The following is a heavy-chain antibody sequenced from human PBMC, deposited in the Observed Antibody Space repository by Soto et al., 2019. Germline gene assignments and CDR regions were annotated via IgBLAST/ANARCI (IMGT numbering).Heavy chain of an antibody. CDR2: INPNSGGT. CDR1: GYTFTGYY. Sequence: ASVEVSCKASGYTFTGYYMHWVRQAPGQGLEWMGWINPNSGGTNYAQKFQGWVTMTRDASISTAYMELSRLRSDDTAVYYCARDGTYYYGSDTYYGMDVWGQGTTVTVSS. D-gene: IGHD3-10*01. J-gene: IGHJ6*02. CDR3: ARDGTYYYGSDTYYGMDV. V-gene: IGHV1-2*04.